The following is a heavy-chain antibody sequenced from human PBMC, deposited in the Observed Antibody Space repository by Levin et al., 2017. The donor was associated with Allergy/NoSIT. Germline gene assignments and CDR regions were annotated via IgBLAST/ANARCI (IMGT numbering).Heavy chain of an antibody. J-gene: IGHJ5*02. D-gene: IGHD5-12*01. V-gene: IGHV3-30-3*01. Sequence: GGSLRLSCAASGFTFSSYAMHWVRQAPGKGLEWVAVISYDGSNKYYADSVKGRFTISRDNSKNTLYLQMNSLRDEDTAVDYCGRVAAIVATIHGWFDPWGQGTLVTVSS. CDR1: GFTFSSYA. CDR3: GRVAAIVATIHGWFDP. CDR2: ISYDGSNK.